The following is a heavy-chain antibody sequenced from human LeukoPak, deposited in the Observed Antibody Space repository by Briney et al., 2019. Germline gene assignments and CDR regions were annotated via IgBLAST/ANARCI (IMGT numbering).Heavy chain of an antibody. V-gene: IGHV3-30-3*01. CDR1: GFTFSSYA. CDR3: ARDRGDGYNYFDY. J-gene: IGHJ4*02. CDR2: ISYDGSNK. D-gene: IGHD5-24*01. Sequence: GGSLRLSCAASGFTFSSYAMHWVRQAPGKGLEWVAVISYDGSNKYYADSVKGRFTISRDNSKNTLYLQMNSLRAKDTAVYYCARDRGDGYNYFDYWGQGTLVTVSS.